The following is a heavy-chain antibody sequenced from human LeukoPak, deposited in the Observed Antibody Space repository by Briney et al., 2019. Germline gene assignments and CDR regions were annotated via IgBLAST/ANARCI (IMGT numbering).Heavy chain of an antibody. V-gene: IGHV4-4*02. J-gene: IGHJ5*02. CDR1: GGSISSSNW. Sequence: SGTLSLTCAVSGGSISSSNWWSWVRQPPGKGLEWIGEIYHSGSTNYNPSLKSRVTISVDKSKNQFSLKLSSVTAADTAVYYCASDATDGRSSKDRWFDPWGQGTLSPSPQ. CDR2: IYHSGST. D-gene: IGHD6-6*01. CDR3: ASDATDGRSSKDRWFDP.